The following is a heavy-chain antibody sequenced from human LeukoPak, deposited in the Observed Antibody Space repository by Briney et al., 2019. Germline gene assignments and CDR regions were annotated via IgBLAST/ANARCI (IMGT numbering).Heavy chain of an antibody. CDR1: GGSFSGYY. D-gene: IGHD2-2*01. J-gene: IGHJ4*02. CDR2: INHSGST. V-gene: IGHV4-34*01. Sequence: SETLSLTCVVYGGSFSGYYWSWIRQPPGKGLEWIGEINHSGSTNYNPSLKSRVTISVDTSKNQFSLKLSSVTAADTAVYYCARAAPLGYCSSTSCYGVDYWGQGTLVTVSS. CDR3: ARAAPLGYCSSTSCYGVDY.